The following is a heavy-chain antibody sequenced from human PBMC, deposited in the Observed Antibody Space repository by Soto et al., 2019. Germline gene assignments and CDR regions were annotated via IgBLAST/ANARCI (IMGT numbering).Heavy chain of an antibody. CDR1: GFTFRSYW. V-gene: IGHV3-7*01. CDR2: IKQDGSEK. Sequence: EVQLVESGGDLVQPGGSLRLSCAASGFTFRSYWMSWVRQAPGKGLEWVGNIKQDGSEKNYVDSVKGRFTISRDNAKNSLYLQMNSLRAEDTAVYYCASAYSSSWPFDYWGQGTLVTVSS. CDR3: ASAYSSSWPFDY. J-gene: IGHJ4*02. D-gene: IGHD6-13*01.